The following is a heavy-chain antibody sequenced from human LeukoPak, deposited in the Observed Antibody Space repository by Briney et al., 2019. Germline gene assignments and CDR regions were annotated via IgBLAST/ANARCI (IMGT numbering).Heavy chain of an antibody. J-gene: IGHJ5*02. Sequence: PSETLSLTCTVSGGSISSYYWSWLRQPPGKRLEWIGYIYYSGSTNYNPPLKSRVTISVDTSKNQFSLKLSSVTAADTAVYYCARDSRSSVWFDPWGQGTLVTVSS. CDR3: ARDSRSSVWFDP. V-gene: IGHV4-59*01. D-gene: IGHD2-2*01. CDR2: IYYSGST. CDR1: GGSISSYY.